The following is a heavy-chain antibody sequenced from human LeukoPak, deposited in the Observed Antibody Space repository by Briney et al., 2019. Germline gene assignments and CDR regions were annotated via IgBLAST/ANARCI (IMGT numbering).Heavy chain of an antibody. J-gene: IGHJ4*02. D-gene: IGHD3-22*01. CDR3: AKGYYYESRFYFDY. Sequence: PGGSLRLSCAASGFSFNSYWMTWVRQAPGKGLNWVASIKQDGSEKYYVDSVKGRFTISRDNAKNSLYLQMNSLRAEDTAVYYCAKGYYYESRFYFDYWGQGNLVTVSS. CDR1: GFSFNSYW. CDR2: IKQDGSEK. V-gene: IGHV3-7*02.